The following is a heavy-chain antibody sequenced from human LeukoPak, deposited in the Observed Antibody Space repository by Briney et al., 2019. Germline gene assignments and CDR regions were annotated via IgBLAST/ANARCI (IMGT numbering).Heavy chain of an antibody. CDR2: IGASGLNT. CDR1: GFRFSAYA. J-gene: IGHJ4*02. Sequence: GGSLRLSCAASGFRFSAYAMSWVRPAPGKGLEWVSGIGASGLNTYYADTVKGRLTISRDNSNNAVYLQLYSLRVEDTAVYYCAKNWDDYDSSGPIDHWGQGALVTVSS. V-gene: IGHV3-23*01. D-gene: IGHD3-22*01. CDR3: AKNWDDYDSSGPIDH.